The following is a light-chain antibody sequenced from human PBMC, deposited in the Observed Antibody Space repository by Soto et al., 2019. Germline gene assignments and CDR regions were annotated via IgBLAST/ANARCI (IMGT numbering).Light chain of an antibody. Sequence: QSVLTQQPSASGTPGQRVTISCSGRSSNIGSNYVYWYQQLPGTAPKLLIYRNNQRPSGVPDRFSGSKSGTSASLAISGLRSEDEAYYYCAAWDDSLSALFGGGTKLTVL. J-gene: IGLJ3*02. CDR2: RNN. V-gene: IGLV1-47*01. CDR3: AAWDDSLSAL. CDR1: SSNIGSNY.